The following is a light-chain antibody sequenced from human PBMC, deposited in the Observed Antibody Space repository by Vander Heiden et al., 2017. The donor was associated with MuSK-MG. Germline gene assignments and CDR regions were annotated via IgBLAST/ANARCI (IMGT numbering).Light chain of an antibody. J-gene: IGLJ2*01. CDR2: GKN. CDR1: SLRNCY. CDR3: NSRDSSGNHHVV. V-gene: IGLV3-19*01. Sequence: SSDLTQAPAVSVALGQTVRITCQGDSLRNCYASWYQQKPGQAPVLVIYGKNNRPSGIPDRFSGSSSGNTASLTITGAQAEDEADYYCNSRDSSGNHHVVFGGGTKLTVL.